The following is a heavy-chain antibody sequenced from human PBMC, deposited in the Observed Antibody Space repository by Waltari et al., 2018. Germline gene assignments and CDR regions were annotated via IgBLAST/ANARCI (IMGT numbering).Heavy chain of an antibody. CDR3: ATAPQFIRHFDN. J-gene: IGHJ4*02. CDR1: GLPSGTYG. CDR2: VAYDGDAK. Sequence: QVQWVESGGGVVQPGRSLTLSCEVSGLPSGTYGMHWVRQAQGKGLEWVAVVAYDGDAKSYADSVKGRFTISRDKSKNRVSLHINTLSAEDTAVYYCATAPQFIRHFDNWGQGTLVTVSS. V-gene: IGHV3-30*03.